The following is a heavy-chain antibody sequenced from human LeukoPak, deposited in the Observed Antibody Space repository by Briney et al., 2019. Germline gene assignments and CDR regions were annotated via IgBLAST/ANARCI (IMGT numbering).Heavy chain of an antibody. CDR2: IYHSGST. V-gene: IGHV4-4*02. CDR3: ARALHYYDSSGLLYFDY. Sequence: SETLSLTCAVSGGSISSSNWWSWVRPPPGKGLEWIGEIYHSGSTNYNPSLKSRVTISVDKSKNQFSLKLSSVTAADTAVYYCARALHYYDSSGLLYFDYWGQGTLVTVSS. CDR1: GGSISSSNW. D-gene: IGHD3-22*01. J-gene: IGHJ4*02.